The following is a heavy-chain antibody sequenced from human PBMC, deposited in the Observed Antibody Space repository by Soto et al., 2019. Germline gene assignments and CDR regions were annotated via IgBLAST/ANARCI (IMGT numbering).Heavy chain of an antibody. J-gene: IGHJ3*02. CDR3: ARDYPNYPRDAFDI. D-gene: IGHD1-7*01. Sequence: QVQLVESGGDLVKPGGSLRLSCAASGFTFSNYYMNWIRQAPGKGLEWVSYISTSSTYTKYADSVKGRFTISRDNAKNSLYLQMNSLRAEDTAVYYCARDYPNYPRDAFDIWGQGTMVTVSS. V-gene: IGHV3-11*05. CDR2: ISTSSTYT. CDR1: GFTFSNYY.